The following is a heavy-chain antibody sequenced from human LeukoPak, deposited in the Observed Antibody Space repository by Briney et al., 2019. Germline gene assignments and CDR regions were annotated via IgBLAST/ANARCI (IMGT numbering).Heavy chain of an antibody. CDR2: IYSGGRT. V-gene: IGHV3-53*01. Sequence: PGGSLRLSCAASGFIVSSNYMSWVRQAPGKGLECVSVIYSGGRTYYADSVKGRFTIYRDNSRNTLYLQMNSLRAEDTAVYYCARGLGRELDGAFDIWGQGTMVTVSS. J-gene: IGHJ3*02. CDR1: GFIVSSNY. CDR3: ARGLGRELDGAFDI. D-gene: IGHD3-10*01.